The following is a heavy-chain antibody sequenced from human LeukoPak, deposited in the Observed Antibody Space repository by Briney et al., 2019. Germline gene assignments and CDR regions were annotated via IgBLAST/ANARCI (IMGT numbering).Heavy chain of an antibody. CDR1: GYSFTSYW. J-gene: IGHJ5*02. CDR2: IGPSDSYT. D-gene: IGHD2-2*01. Sequence: GESLKISCKGSGYSFTSYWISWVRQMPGKGLEWMGRIGPSDSYTNYSPSFQGHVTISADKSISTAYLQWSSLKASDTAMYYCASLSVVPAARANWFDPWGQGTLVTVSS. V-gene: IGHV5-10-1*01. CDR3: ASLSVVPAARANWFDP.